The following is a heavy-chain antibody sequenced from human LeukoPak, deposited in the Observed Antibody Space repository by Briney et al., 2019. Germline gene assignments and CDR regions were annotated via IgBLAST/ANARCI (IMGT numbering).Heavy chain of an antibody. D-gene: IGHD5-18*01. V-gene: IGHV3-66*01. Sequence: GGSLRLSCAASGFTVSSNYMSWVRQAPGKGLEWVSVIYSGGSTYYADSVKGRFTISRDNAKNTLYLQMNSLRAEDTAVYYCARDSPDTATDYWGQGTLVTVSS. J-gene: IGHJ4*02. CDR2: IYSGGST. CDR1: GFTVSSNY. CDR3: ARDSPDTATDY.